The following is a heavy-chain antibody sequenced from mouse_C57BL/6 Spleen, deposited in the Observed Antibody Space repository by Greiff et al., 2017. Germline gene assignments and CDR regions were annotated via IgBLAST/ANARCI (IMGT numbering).Heavy chain of an antibody. CDR3: ARPPLYYGSSHWYFDV. V-gene: IGHV7-3*01. J-gene: IGHJ1*03. CDR2: IRNKANGYTT. CDR1: GFTFTDYY. D-gene: IGHD1-1*01. Sequence: EVQRVESGGGLVQPGGSLSLSCAASGFTFTDYYMSWVRQPPGKALEWLGFIRNKANGYTTEYSASVKGRFTISRDNSQSILYLQMNALRAEDSATYYCARPPLYYGSSHWYFDVWGTGTTVTVSS.